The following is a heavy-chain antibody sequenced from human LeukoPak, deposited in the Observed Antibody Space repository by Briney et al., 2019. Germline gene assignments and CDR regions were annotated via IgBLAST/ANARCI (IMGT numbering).Heavy chain of an antibody. D-gene: IGHD6-13*01. J-gene: IGHJ3*01. Sequence: GGSLRLSCAASGFTVSTNYMTWVRQAPGKGLEWVSVIYSRGRTYYADSVKGRFTISRDSSKNMLYLQMNSLRAEDTAVYYCARTSSSWPRYAFDLWGQGTMVTVSS. CDR1: GFTVSTNY. V-gene: IGHV3-53*01. CDR3: ARTSSSWPRYAFDL. CDR2: IYSRGRT.